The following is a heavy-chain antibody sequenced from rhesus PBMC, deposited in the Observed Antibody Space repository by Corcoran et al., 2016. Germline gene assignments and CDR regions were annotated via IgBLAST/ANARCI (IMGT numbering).Heavy chain of an antibody. V-gene: IGHV4S14*01. CDR2: IYGSGGSN. D-gene: IGHD4-23*01. CDR3: ASERNTGFDY. Sequence: QVQLQESGPGLVKPSETLSLTCAVSGGSISGYYYWSWIRQPPGKVLEWIGSIYGSGGSNYLNPSLNSRVTLSVDTSKNQFSLKLSSVTAADTAVYYCASERNTGFDYWGQGVLVTVSS. CDR1: GGSISGYYY. J-gene: IGHJ4*01.